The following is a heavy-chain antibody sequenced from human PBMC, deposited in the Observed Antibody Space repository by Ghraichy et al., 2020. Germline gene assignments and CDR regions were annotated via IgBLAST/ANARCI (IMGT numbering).Heavy chain of an antibody. Sequence: GGSLRLSCAAAGFTFRSYEMNWVRQAPGKGLEWLSHISNTGSTTYYADSVKGRFTISRDNAKNSLYLQMNSLRAEDSAIYYCARSSSSLRTPEYFDYWGQGTLVTVSS. D-gene: IGHD2-2*01. J-gene: IGHJ4*02. CDR2: ISNTGSTT. CDR3: ARSSSSLRTPEYFDY. CDR1: GFTFRSYE. V-gene: IGHV3-48*03.